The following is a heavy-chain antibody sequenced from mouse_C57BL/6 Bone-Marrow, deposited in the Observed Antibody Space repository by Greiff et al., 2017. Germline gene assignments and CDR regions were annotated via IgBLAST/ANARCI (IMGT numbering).Heavy chain of an antibody. D-gene: IGHD1-1*01. Sequence: QVQLQQPGAELVKPGASVKLSCKASGYTFTSYWMHWVKQRPGRGLEWIGRIAPNRGGTKYNEKFKSKATLTVDKHSSTAYMQLSSLTSEDSAVYYCARSGTTVVATGYFDVWGTGTTVTVSS. CDR2: IAPNRGGT. J-gene: IGHJ1*03. CDR3: ARSGTTVVATGYFDV. V-gene: IGHV1-72*01. CDR1: GYTFTSYW.